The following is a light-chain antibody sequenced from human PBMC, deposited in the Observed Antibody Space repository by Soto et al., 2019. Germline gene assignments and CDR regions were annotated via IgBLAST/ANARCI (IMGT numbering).Light chain of an antibody. J-gene: IGKJ1*01. CDR2: AAS. V-gene: IGKV1-39*01. CDR3: QHSYSSAWT. Sequence: DIQMTQSPSSLSASVGDRVTITCRASQSISTYLNWYQHKPGKAPKLLIYAASSLQSGVPSRFSGSESGTDFTLNISSLQPEDFATYYCQHSYSSAWTFGQGTKVEIK. CDR1: QSISTY.